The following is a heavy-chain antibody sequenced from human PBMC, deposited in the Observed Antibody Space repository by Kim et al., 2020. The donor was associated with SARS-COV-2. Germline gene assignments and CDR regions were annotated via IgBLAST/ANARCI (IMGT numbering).Heavy chain of an antibody. D-gene: IGHD3-10*01. Sequence: GGSLRLSCAASGFTFSSYAMHWVRQAPGKGLEWVAVISYDGSNKYYADSVKGRFTISRDNSKNTLYLQMNSLRAEDTAVYYCARDRVKQAFDYWGQGTLVTVSS. CDR2: ISYDGSNK. CDR3: ARDRVKQAFDY. CDR1: GFTFSSYA. J-gene: IGHJ4*02. V-gene: IGHV3-30*04.